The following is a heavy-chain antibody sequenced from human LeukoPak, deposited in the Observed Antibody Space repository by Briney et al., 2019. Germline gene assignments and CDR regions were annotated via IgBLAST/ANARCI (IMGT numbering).Heavy chain of an antibody. CDR3: ARDRSYIMDV. J-gene: IGHJ6*04. D-gene: IGHD4-11*01. Sequence: GGSLRLSCAASGFSFSPYWMHWVRQAPGKGLVWVSLIKSDGSSTTYADSVKGRFTISRDNAKNTLYLQMSSLRAEDTAVYYCARDRSYIMDVWGKGTTVTVSS. V-gene: IGHV3-74*01. CDR2: IKSDGSST. CDR1: GFSFSPYW.